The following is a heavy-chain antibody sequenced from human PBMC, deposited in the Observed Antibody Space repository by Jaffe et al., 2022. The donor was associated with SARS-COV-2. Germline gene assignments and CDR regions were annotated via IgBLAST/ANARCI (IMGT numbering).Heavy chain of an antibody. CDR2: ISYDGSNK. CDR3: AKDRWGGSGSSSYYYYYGMDV. D-gene: IGHD3-10*01. V-gene: IGHV3-30*18. J-gene: IGHJ6*02. CDR1: GFTLSSNG. Sequence: QVQLVESGGGVVQPGRSLRLSCAASGFTLSSNGMHWVRQAPGKGLEWVAVISYDGSNKYYGDFVKGRFTISRDNSKNTLYLQMNSLRAEDTAVYYCAKDRWGGSGSSSYYYYYGMDVWGQGTTVTVSS.